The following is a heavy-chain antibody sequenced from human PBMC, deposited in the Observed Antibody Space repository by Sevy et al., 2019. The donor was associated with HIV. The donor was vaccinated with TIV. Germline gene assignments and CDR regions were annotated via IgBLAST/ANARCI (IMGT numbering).Heavy chain of an antibody. CDR1: GFTFSSYS. J-gene: IGHJ6*02. CDR3: ARDLSYYDFWSGHYGMDV. CDR2: ISSSSSYI. Sequence: GGSLRLPCAASGFTFSSYSMNWVRQAPGKGLEWVSSISSSSSYIYYADSVKGRFTISRDNAKNSLYLQMNSLRAEDTAVYYCARDLSYYDFWSGHYGMDVWGQGTTVTVSS. V-gene: IGHV3-21*01. D-gene: IGHD3-3*01.